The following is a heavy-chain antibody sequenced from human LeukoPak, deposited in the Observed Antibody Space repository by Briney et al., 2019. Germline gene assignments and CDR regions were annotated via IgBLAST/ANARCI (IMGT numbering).Heavy chain of an antibody. D-gene: IGHD3-22*01. CDR3: AREAPLKLYSSGYGDYYYGMDV. CDR1: GGSISSSSYY. Sequence: SETLSLTCTVSGGSISSSSYYWGWIRQPPGKGLEWIGSIYYSGSTYYNPSLKSRVTISVDTSKNQFSLKLSSVTAADTAVYYCAREAPLKLYSSGYGDYYYGMDVWGQGTTVTVSS. CDR2: IYYSGST. V-gene: IGHV4-39*07. J-gene: IGHJ6*02.